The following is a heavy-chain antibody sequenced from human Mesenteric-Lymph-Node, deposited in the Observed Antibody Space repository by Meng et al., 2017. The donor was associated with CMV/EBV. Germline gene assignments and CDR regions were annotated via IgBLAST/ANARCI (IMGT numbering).Heavy chain of an antibody. CDR1: GFTFSSYS. Sequence: GESLKISCAASGFTFSSYSMNWVRQAPGKGLECVSSISSSSSYIYYADSVKGRFTISRDNAKNSLYLQMNSLRAEDTALYYCAKGITIFGVVIDPDWFDPWGQGTLVTVSS. V-gene: IGHV3-21*04. J-gene: IGHJ5*02. D-gene: IGHD3-3*01. CDR2: ISSSSSYI. CDR3: AKGITIFGVVIDPDWFDP.